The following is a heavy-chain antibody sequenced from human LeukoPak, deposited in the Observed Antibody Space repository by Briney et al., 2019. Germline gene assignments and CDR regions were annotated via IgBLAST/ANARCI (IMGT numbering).Heavy chain of an antibody. CDR2: IYYSGST. J-gene: IGHJ5*02. CDR3: ARDPRNGWYNWFDP. D-gene: IGHD2-15*01. CDR1: GGSISSSSYY. V-gene: IGHV4-39*07. Sequence: SETLSLTCTVSGGSISSSSYYWGWIRQPPGKGLEWIGSIYYSGSTYYNPSLKSRVTISLDTSKNQFSLKLSSVTAADTALYYCARDPRNGWYNWFDPWGQGTLVTVSS.